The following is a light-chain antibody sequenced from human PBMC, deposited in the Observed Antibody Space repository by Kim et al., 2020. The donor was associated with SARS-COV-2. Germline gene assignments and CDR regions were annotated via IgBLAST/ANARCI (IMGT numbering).Light chain of an antibody. Sequence: DIQMTQSPSSLSASVGDRVTITCRASQSISSWLAWYQQKPEKAPKSLIYAASNLQSGVPSRFRGSGSGTDFTLTINSLQPEDFATYYCQQYDSYPRTFGQGTKVDIK. J-gene: IGKJ1*01. CDR2: AAS. V-gene: IGKV1D-16*01. CDR3: QQYDSYPRT. CDR1: QSISSW.